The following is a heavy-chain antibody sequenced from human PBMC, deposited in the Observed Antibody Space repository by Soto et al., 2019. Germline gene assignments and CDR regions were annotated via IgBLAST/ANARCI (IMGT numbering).Heavy chain of an antibody. CDR2: IWYDGNNR. J-gene: IGHJ6*02. V-gene: IGHV3-33*01. Sequence: QVQLVESGGGVVQPGRSLRLSCTVSGFTFSSYAMHWVRQAPGKGLEWVVVIWYDGNNRYYADSVKGRFTISRDNSKNTLYLQMNSLSPEDTAVYYCARGGYGGNSGRYRYYGMDVWGQGTTVTVSS. D-gene: IGHD4-17*01. CDR1: GFTFSSYA. CDR3: ARGGYGGNSGRYRYYGMDV.